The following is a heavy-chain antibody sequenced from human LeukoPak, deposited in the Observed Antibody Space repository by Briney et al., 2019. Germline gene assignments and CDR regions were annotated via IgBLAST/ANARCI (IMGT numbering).Heavy chain of an antibody. CDR1: GFTFSSYW. CDR3: ARDKGQWLVTFDI. J-gene: IGHJ3*02. Sequence: PGGSLRLSCAASGFTFSSYWMHWVRRAPGKGLVWVSRINSDGSTTSYADSVRGRFTISRDNAKNTLYLQMNSLSAEDTAVYYCARDKGQWLVTFDIWGQGTMVTVSS. V-gene: IGHV3-74*01. CDR2: INSDGSTT. D-gene: IGHD6-19*01.